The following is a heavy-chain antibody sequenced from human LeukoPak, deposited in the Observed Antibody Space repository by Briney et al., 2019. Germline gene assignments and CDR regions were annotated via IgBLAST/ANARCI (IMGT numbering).Heavy chain of an antibody. J-gene: IGHJ5*02. V-gene: IGHV7-4-1*02. CDR1: GYTFTSYA. CDR2: INTNAGNP. Sequence: ASVKVSCKASGYTFTSYAMNWVRQAPGQGLEWMGWINTNAGNPTYAQGFTGRFVFSLDTSVSTAYLQISSLKAEDTAVYYCARDWPVERGAAGWFDPWGQGTLVTVSS. D-gene: IGHD6-13*01. CDR3: ARDWPVERGAAGWFDP.